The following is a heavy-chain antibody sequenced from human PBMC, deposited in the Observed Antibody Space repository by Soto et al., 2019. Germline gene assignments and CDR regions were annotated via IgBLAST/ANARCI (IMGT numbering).Heavy chain of an antibody. J-gene: IGHJ3*02. CDR2: IYSGGST. CDR1: GFTVSSNY. V-gene: IGHV3-53*01. Sequence: GGSLRLSCAASGFTVSSNYMSWVRQAPGKGLEWVSVIYSGGSTYYADSVKGRFTISRDNSKNTLYLQMNSLRAEDTAVYYCARDNILTGYNAFDIWGQGTMVTVSS. CDR3: ARDNILTGYNAFDI. D-gene: IGHD3-9*01.